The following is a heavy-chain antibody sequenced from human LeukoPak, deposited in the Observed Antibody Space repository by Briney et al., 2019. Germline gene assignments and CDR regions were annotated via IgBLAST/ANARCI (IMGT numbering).Heavy chain of an antibody. CDR2: ISGSTGRI. CDR1: GLTFSSYA. CDR3: ARVLRYCSGGNCYSGGLGYMDV. V-gene: IGHV3-23*01. J-gene: IGHJ6*03. D-gene: IGHD2-15*01. Sequence: GGSLRLSCAASGLTFSSYAMSWVRQAPGKGLEWVSAISGSTGRIYYADSVKGRFTISRDNAKNSLFLQMNSLRAEDTAVYYCARVLRYCSGGNCYSGGLGYMDVWGKGTTVTISS.